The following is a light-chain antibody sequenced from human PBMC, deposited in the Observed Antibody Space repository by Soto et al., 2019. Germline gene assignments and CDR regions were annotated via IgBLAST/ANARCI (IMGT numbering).Light chain of an antibody. V-gene: IGKV3D-20*02. J-gene: IGKJ5*01. CDR3: QQRSNWPIT. CDR2: GAS. CDR1: QSVSYSY. Sequence: EIVLTQSPGTLSLSPGERATLSCRASQSVSYSYLAWYQQKPGQAPRLLIYGASNRATGIPDRFSGSGSGTDFTLTISRLEPEDFAVYYCQQRSNWPITFGQGTRLEIK.